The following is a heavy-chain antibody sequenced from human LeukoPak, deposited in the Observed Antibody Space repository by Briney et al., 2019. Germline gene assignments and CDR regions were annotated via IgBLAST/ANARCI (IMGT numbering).Heavy chain of an antibody. J-gene: IGHJ4*02. CDR1: GGSISSSSYY. Sequence: SETLSLTCTVSGGSISSSSYYWGWIRQPPGKGLEWIGSIYYSGSTYYNPSLKSRVTISVDTSKNQFSLKLSSVTAADTAVYYCARLGGYYDSSGYADHWGQGTLVTVSS. D-gene: IGHD3-22*01. CDR3: ARLGGYYDSSGYADH. CDR2: IYYSGST. V-gene: IGHV4-39*01.